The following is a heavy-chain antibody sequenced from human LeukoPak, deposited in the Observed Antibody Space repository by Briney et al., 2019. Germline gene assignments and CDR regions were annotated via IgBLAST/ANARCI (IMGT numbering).Heavy chain of an antibody. V-gene: IGHV3-23*01. CDR3: AKVMIIAAAGNGYYFDY. Sequence: GGSLRLSCAASGFTFSSYAMSWVRQAPGKGLEWVSAISGSGDSTEYAESVKGRFTISRHNPKNTHYLQMNSLRAEDTAVYYCAKVMIIAAAGNGYYFDYWGQGTLVTVSS. J-gene: IGHJ4*02. CDR2: ISGSGDST. CDR1: GFTFSSYA. D-gene: IGHD6-13*01.